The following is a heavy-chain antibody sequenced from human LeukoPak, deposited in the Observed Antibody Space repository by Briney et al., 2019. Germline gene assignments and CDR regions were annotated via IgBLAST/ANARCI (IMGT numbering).Heavy chain of an antibody. V-gene: IGHV1-18*01. CDR3: ARGPPTYYYDIPAYYPGDY. D-gene: IGHD3-22*01. CDR2: ISAYNGNT. J-gene: IGHJ4*02. CDR1: GYTFSNYS. Sequence: GASVKVSCKASGYTFSNYSISWERQAPGQGLEWLGWISAYNGNTKYPQKFLGRVTMTTDTSTTTAYMDLRSLRSDDTAIYYCARGPPTYYYDIPAYYPGDYWGQGTLVTVSS.